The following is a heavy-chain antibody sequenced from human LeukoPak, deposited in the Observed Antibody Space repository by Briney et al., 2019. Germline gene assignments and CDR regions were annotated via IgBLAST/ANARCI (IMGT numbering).Heavy chain of an antibody. Sequence: GGSLRLSCAASGFTFSSYSMNWVRQAPGKGLEWISYITGNSHTIYYADSVKGRFTISRDNAKNSLYLQMNSLRAEDTAVYYCARDMGIVTGYHVDYWGQGTLVTVSS. D-gene: IGHD3-9*01. CDR2: ITGNSHTI. J-gene: IGHJ4*02. CDR3: ARDMGIVTGYHVDY. V-gene: IGHV3-48*01. CDR1: GFTFSSYS.